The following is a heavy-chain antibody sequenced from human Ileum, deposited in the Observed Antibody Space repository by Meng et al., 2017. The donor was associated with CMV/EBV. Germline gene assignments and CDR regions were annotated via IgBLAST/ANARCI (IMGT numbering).Heavy chain of an antibody. CDR1: GGSFSDYW. CDR3: AREAVGVKNGDYADY. D-gene: IGHD4-17*01. V-gene: IGHV4-34*01. Sequence: EHHQPGVAIRLELLEPLSLACGGSGGSFSDYWGCWMHPFQGKGLGLMGDSNNSGSTNYHSFLSRRVIISADTYKKLFLLKVSSVTAADTAVYYWAREAVGVKNGDYADYWGQGILVTVSS. CDR2: SNNSGST. J-gene: IGHJ4*02.